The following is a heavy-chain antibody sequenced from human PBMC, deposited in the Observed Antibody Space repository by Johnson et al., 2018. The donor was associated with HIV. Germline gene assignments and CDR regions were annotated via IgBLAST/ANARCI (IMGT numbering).Heavy chain of an antibody. D-gene: IGHD6-19*01. J-gene: IGHJ3*02. CDR3: ARVQWLILDAFDI. CDR1: GFTVRSNH. V-gene: IGHV3-66*01. CDR2: IHSGDKT. Sequence: VQLVESGGGLVQPGRSLRLSCAASGFTVRSNHISWVRQTPGKGLEWVSVIHSGDKTYYADSVKGRFTISRDNSKNTLYLQMNSLRAEDTAVYYCARVQWLILDAFDIWGQGTMVTVSS.